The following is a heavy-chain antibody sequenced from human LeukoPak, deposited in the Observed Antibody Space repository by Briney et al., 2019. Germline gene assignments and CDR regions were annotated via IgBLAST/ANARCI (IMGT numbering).Heavy chain of an antibody. Sequence: PGGSLRISCAASGFTFSSNAMHCVRQAPGKGLEWVAVISYDGSNKYYADSVKGRFTISRDNSKNTLYLQMNSLRAEDTAVYYCARDVDPGIAVAGSFDYRGQGTLVTVSS. CDR3: ARDVDPGIAVAGSFDY. CDR1: GFTFSSNA. J-gene: IGHJ4*02. V-gene: IGHV3-30-3*01. CDR2: ISYDGSNK. D-gene: IGHD6-19*01.